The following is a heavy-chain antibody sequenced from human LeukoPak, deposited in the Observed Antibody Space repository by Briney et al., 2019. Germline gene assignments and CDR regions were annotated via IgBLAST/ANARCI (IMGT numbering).Heavy chain of an antibody. CDR1: GFTFSDYA. J-gene: IGHJ4*02. CDR3: AKGLYRSGSYPHFDY. Sequence: GGSLRLSCAASGFTFSDYAMHWVRQAPGKGLEWVAVISKDGSDKYYPGSVRGRFTISRDNSKNTIYLQMDSLRAEDTAVYYCAKGLYRSGSYPHFDYWGQGTLVTVSS. CDR2: ISKDGSDK. D-gene: IGHD3-10*01. V-gene: IGHV3-30-3*01.